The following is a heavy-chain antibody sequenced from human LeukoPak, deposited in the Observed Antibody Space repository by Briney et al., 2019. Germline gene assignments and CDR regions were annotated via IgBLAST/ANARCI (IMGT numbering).Heavy chain of an antibody. CDR2: ISSSTSYI. V-gene: IGHV3-21*01. CDR3: ARAGGSTVSHSDY. Sequence: GGSLRLSCAASGLTFSKSALTWVRQAPGKGLEWVSSISSSTSYIYYADSVKGRFTISKDNAKNSLYLQMNSLRAEDTAVYYCARAGGSTVSHSDYWGQGTLVTVSS. D-gene: IGHD4-17*01. J-gene: IGHJ4*02. CDR1: GLTFSKSA.